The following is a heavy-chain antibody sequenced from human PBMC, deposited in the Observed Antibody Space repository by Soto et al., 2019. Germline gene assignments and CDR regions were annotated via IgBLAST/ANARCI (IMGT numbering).Heavy chain of an antibody. V-gene: IGHV4-31*03. Sequence: PSETLSLTCTVSVGSISSGNYYCSWIRQHPGKGLEWIGYIHYSGDTYYNPSLKSRVTMSIDTSKNQFSLNLSSVTAADTAVYYCARDYYDSGRAFDSWGQGTLVTVSS. D-gene: IGHD3-22*01. J-gene: IGHJ4*02. CDR2: IHYSGDT. CDR1: VGSISSGNYY. CDR3: ARDYYDSGRAFDS.